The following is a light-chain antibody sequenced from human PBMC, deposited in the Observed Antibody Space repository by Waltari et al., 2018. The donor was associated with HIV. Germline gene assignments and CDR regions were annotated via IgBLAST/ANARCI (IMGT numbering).Light chain of an antibody. J-gene: IGKJ4*01. V-gene: IGKV3-20*01. Sequence: EIVLTQSPGTLSLSPGARATLSCGASQSVISSHLAWYQQKPGQAPRLLIYGATSRATGIPDRFSGSGSATDFTLSISRLEPEDFAMYYCQHYGSSPQVTFGGGTKVEIK. CDR1: QSVISSH. CDR3: QHYGSSPQVT. CDR2: GAT.